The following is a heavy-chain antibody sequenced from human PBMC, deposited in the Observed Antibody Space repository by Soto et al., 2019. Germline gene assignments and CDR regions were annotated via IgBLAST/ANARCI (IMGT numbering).Heavy chain of an antibody. CDR1: GGSISSYY. CDR3: ALEVTKVTFRWFDP. J-gene: IGHJ5*02. Sequence: PSETLSLTCTVSGGSISSYYWSWIRQPPGKGLEWIGYIYYSGSTNYNPSLKSRVTISVDTSKNQFSLKLSSVTAADTAVYYCALEVTKVTFRWFDPWGQVYLVTVSA. D-gene: IGHD4-17*01. V-gene: IGHV4-59*01. CDR2: IYYSGST.